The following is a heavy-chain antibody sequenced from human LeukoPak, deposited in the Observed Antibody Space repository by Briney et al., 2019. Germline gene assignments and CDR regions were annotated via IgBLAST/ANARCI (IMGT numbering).Heavy chain of an antibody. Sequence: KPGGSLRLSCAASGFTFSSYSMNWVRQAPGKGLEWVSSISSASTYIYYADSVKGRFTISRDNAKNSLYLQMNSLRAEDTAMYYCARLVSDTTMADGDIDSWGQGTLLIVSS. D-gene: IGHD5-18*01. CDR3: ARLVSDTTMADGDIDS. CDR2: ISSASTYI. J-gene: IGHJ4*02. V-gene: IGHV3-21*01. CDR1: GFTFSSYS.